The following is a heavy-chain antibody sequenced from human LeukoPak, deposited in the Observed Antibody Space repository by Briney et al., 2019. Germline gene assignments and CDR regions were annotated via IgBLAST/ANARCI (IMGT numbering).Heavy chain of an antibody. J-gene: IGHJ4*02. CDR1: GASISSNNW. D-gene: IGHD6-19*01. Sequence: SGTLSLTCAVSGASISSNNWWSWVRQPPGKGLEWIGEIYHSGSTNYTPSLKSRVTISIDKSKNQFSLKLSSVTAADTAVYYCALISRGIAVPGIELWGQGTLVTVSS. V-gene: IGHV4-4*02. CDR2: IYHSGST. CDR3: ALISRGIAVPGIEL.